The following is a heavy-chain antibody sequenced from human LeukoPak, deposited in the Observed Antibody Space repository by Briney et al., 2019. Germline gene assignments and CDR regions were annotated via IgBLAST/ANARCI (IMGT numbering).Heavy chain of an antibody. V-gene: IGHV1-18*01. D-gene: IGHD3-3*01. CDR3: ARLPRFSDLGYFDY. CDR2: ISAYNGNT. CDR1: VYTFTIYG. Sequence: GASVTVSCKASVYTFTIYGISWVRQAPGQGLEWMGWISAYNGNTNYAQKLQGRVTMTTDTSTSTAYMELRSLRSDDTAVYYCARLPRFSDLGYFDYWGQGTLVTVSS. J-gene: IGHJ4*02.